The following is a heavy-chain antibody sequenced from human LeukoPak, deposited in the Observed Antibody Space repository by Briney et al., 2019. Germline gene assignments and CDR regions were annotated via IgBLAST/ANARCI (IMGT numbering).Heavy chain of an antibody. D-gene: IGHD6-19*01. CDR1: GFTVSKYD. Sequence: PGGSLRLSCAASGFTVSKYDMHWVRQAPGKGLEWVSAIGIVGDTYYRGSVKGRFTMSRENGNNNVYLQMNSLRDGDTAVYYCARDSSGWYVYDYWGQGTLVTVSS. J-gene: IGHJ4*02. CDR2: IGIVGDT. V-gene: IGHV3-13*01. CDR3: ARDSSGWYVYDY.